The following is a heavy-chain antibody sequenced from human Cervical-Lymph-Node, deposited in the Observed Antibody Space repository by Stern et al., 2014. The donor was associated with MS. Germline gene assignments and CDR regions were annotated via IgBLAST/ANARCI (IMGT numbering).Heavy chain of an antibody. CDR2: INSDGSST. Sequence: EVQLVESGGGLVQPGGSLRLSCAASGFTFSSYWMHWVRQAPGKGLVWVSRINSDGSSTSYADSVKGRFTISRDNAKNTLYLQMNSLRSEDTAVYYCAREIGEMTTVTSHFDYWGQGTLVTVSS. D-gene: IGHD4-17*01. V-gene: IGHV3-74*01. J-gene: IGHJ4*02. CDR1: GFTFSSYW. CDR3: AREIGEMTTVTSHFDY.